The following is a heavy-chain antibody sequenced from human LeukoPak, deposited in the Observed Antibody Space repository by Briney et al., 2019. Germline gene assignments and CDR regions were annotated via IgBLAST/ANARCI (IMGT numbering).Heavy chain of an antibody. CDR3: AKNRGHCVDGVCHNYYYMDV. CDR1: GFTFSSFA. V-gene: IGHV3-23*01. Sequence: GGSPRLSCAASGFTFSSFAMTWVRQAPGKGLEWVSTVSGSAGRTDYADSVKGRFTISRDNLKNTLYLQMNGLRAEDTAVYYCAKNRGHCVDGVCHNYYYMDVWGRGTTVTVSS. D-gene: IGHD2-8*02. CDR2: VSGSAGRT. J-gene: IGHJ6*03.